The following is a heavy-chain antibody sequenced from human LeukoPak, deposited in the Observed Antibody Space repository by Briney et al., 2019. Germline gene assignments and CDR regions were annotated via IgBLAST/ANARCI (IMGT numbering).Heavy chain of an antibody. CDR3: ARYRSNSNGGFDP. J-gene: IGHJ5*02. Sequence: PSETLSLTCTVSGGSISSYYWSWIRQPPGKGLEWIGNIYNSGSTNYNPSLKSRVTTSVDTSKNQFSLKLTSVTAADTAVYYCARYRSNSNGGFDPWGQGTLVTVSS. V-gene: IGHV4-59*01. CDR2: IYNSGST. D-gene: IGHD2-8*01. CDR1: GGSISSYY.